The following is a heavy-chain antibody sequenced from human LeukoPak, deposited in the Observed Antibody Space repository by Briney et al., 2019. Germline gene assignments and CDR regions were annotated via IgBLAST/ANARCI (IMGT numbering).Heavy chain of an antibody. Sequence: GGSLRLSCAASGFTFNSYAMTWVRQPLGKGLEWVAIIWYDGSNKTYEDSVKGRFTISRDNSKNTLYLQMNSLRAEDTAVYYCARGVDYYENSGTIDYWGQGTLVTVSS. CDR3: ARGVDYYENSGTIDY. J-gene: IGHJ4*02. CDR2: IWYDGSNK. CDR1: GFTFNSYA. V-gene: IGHV3-33*08. D-gene: IGHD3-22*01.